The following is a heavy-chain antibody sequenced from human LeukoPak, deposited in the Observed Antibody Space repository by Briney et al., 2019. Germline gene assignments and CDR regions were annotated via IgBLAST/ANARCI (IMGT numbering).Heavy chain of an antibody. D-gene: IGHD4-17*01. Sequence: GGSLRLSCVASGLTFSNYWMSWVRQAPGKGLEWVANIKQDGSEGHYVDSVEGRFTISRDNAKNSLYLQMNSLRAEDTAVYYCAREGYGDCLDYWGQGTLVTVSS. CDR2: IKQDGSEG. CDR3: AREGYGDCLDY. CDR1: GLTFSNYW. J-gene: IGHJ4*02. V-gene: IGHV3-7*01.